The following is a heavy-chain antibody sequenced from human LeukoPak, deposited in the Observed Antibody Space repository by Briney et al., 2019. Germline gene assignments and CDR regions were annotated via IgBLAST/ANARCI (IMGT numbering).Heavy chain of an antibody. Sequence: PGGSLRLSCATSDFSLNTNYMSWVRQPPGKGLEWVSVIYNSGTTVYDPSVKGRFTISRDNSKNTLFLQLNTLSAEDPAVYYCARAPTFGGYFDLSGSGSLVIVSS. V-gene: IGHV3-53*01. D-gene: IGHD4-23*01. CDR3: ARAPTFGGYFDL. J-gene: IGHJ4*02. CDR2: IYNSGTT. CDR1: DFSLNTNY.